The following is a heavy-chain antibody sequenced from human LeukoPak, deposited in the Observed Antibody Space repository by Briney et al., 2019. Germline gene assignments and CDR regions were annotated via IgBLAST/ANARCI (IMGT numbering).Heavy chain of an antibody. D-gene: IGHD4-17*01. CDR2: ISSSSSYI. J-gene: IGHJ6*02. V-gene: IGHV3-21*01. CDR3: ASRTPSYHDYGDYWYYYYGMDV. CDR1: GFTFSSYS. Sequence: GGSLRLSCAASGFTFSSYSMNWVRQAPGKGLEWVSSISSSSSYIYYADSVKGRFTISRDNAKNSLYLQMNSLRAEDTAVYYCASRTPSYHDYGDYWYYYYGMDVWGQGTTVTVSS.